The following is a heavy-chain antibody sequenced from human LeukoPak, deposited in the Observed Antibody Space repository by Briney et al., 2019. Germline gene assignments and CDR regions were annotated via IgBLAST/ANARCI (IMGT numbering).Heavy chain of an antibody. CDR1: GFTFSSYS. D-gene: IGHD3-16*01. CDR3: ARGSGGAYDY. V-gene: IGHV3-21*01. Sequence: GGSLRPSCAASGFTFSSYSMNWVRQAPGKGLEWVSSISSSSSYIYYADSVKGRFTISRDNAKNSLYLQMNSLRAEDTAVYYCARGSGGAYDYWGQGTLVTVSS. J-gene: IGHJ4*02. CDR2: ISSSSSYI.